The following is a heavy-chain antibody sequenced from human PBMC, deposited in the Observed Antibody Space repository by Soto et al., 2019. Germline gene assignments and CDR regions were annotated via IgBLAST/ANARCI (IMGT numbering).Heavy chain of an antibody. CDR3: ATYYGSGSYFPDHYYYGMDV. CDR2: ISSDSSSI. V-gene: IGHV3-48*01. Sequence: GGALRLSCAASGFTFSTYSMNWVRQAPGKGLEWVSYISSDSSSIYYADSVKGRFTISRDNAKNSLYLQMNSLRAEDTAVYYCATYYGSGSYFPDHYYYGMDVWGQGTTVTVSS. J-gene: IGHJ6*02. CDR1: GFTFSTYS. D-gene: IGHD3-10*01.